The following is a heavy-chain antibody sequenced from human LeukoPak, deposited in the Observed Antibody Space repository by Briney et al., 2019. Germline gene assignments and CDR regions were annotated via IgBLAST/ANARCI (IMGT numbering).Heavy chain of an antibody. CDR3: ASSSWYFAPGRLDY. D-gene: IGHD6-13*01. CDR2: IYYSGST. V-gene: IGHV4-39*07. J-gene: IGHJ4*02. Sequence: SETLSLTCTVSGGSISSSSYYWGWIRQPPGKGLEWIGSIYYSGSTYYNPSLKSRVTISVDTSKNQFSLKLSSVTAADTAVYYCASSSWYFAPGRLDYWGQGTLVTVSS. CDR1: GGSISSSSYY.